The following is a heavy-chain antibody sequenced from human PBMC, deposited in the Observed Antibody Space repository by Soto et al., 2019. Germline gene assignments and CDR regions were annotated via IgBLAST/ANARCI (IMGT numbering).Heavy chain of an antibody. CDR3: TKNSAYALDY. V-gene: IGHV4-4*02. CDR2: LHHGGST. Sequence: SETLSLTCDVSRYSINNNNWRSWVRQPPGGGLEWIGELHHGGSTNYNPSLESRVTFSVDISKNQFFLKLSSVTAADTAVYYCTKNSAYALDYWGQGTLVTVSS. CDR1: RYSINNNNW. J-gene: IGHJ4*02. D-gene: IGHD5-12*01.